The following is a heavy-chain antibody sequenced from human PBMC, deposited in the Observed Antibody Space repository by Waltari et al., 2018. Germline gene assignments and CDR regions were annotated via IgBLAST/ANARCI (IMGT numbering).Heavy chain of an antibody. D-gene: IGHD3-16*02. CDR1: GFTFSSYG. Sequence: QVQLVESGGGVVQPGGSLSLSCAASGFTFSSYGMHWVRQAPGKGLEWVAFIRYDGSNKYYADSVKGRFTISRDNSKNTLYLQMNSLRAEDTAVYYCARGFIEENYFDYWGQGTLVTVSS. J-gene: IGHJ4*02. V-gene: IGHV3-30*02. CDR3: ARGFIEENYFDY. CDR2: IRYDGSNK.